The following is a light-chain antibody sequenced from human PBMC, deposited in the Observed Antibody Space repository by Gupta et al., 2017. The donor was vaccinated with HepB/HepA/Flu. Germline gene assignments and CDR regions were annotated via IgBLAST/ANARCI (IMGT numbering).Light chain of an antibody. CDR2: EVS. J-gene: IGLJ3*02. V-gene: IGLV2-14*01. CDR1: SSDVGGYNY. CDR3: SSYTSSSTPRV. Sequence: QSALTQPASVSGSPGQSITISCTGTSSDVGGYNYVSWYQQHPGKAPQLMIYEVSNRPSGVSIRFAGSKSGNTASLTISGLQAEDEADYYCSSYTSSSTPRVFGGGTKLTVL.